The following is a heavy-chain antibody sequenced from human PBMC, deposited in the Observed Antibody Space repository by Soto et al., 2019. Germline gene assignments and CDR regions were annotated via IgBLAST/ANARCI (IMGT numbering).Heavy chain of an antibody. CDR3: TRGSPQIGGLDV. V-gene: IGHV3-13*02. J-gene: IGHJ6*02. CDR1: GFPLSAFD. Sequence: EVHLVEFGGDLVNPGGSQRLSCVASGFPLSAFDRHWVRQGAGRGLEWVASSTTGGDTYYAGSAKGRFTISRDNSDNYLYLQMNSLTGADTAAYYCTRGSPQIGGLDVWGQGTTVTVSS. D-gene: IGHD3-10*01. CDR2: STTGGDT.